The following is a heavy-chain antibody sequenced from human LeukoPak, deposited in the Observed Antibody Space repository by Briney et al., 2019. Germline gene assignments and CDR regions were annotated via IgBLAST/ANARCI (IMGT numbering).Heavy chain of an antibody. CDR1: GGSISSSSYY. CDR2: IYYSGST. J-gene: IGHJ3*02. CDR3: ARRSATEGGDAFDI. V-gene: IGHV4-39*07. D-gene: IGHD3-16*01. Sequence: SETLSLTCTVSGGSISSSSYYWGWIRQPPGKGLEWIGSIYYSGSTYYNPSLKSRVTISVDTSKNQFSLKLSSVTAADTAVYYCARRSATEGGDAFDIWGQGTMVTVSS.